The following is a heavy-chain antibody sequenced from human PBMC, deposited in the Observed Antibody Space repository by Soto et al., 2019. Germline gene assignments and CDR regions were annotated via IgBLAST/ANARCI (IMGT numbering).Heavy chain of an antibody. CDR2: IYYSGNT. Sequence: SETLSLTCTVSGASISSSNYYGGWIRQPPGKGLEWIGSIYYSGNTYHNPSLKSRVTISVDTSKNQFSLKLSSVTAADTAMYYCARHYYFDSSGYHDAFDIWGQGTMVT. J-gene: IGHJ3*02. V-gene: IGHV4-39*01. CDR3: ARHYYFDSSGYHDAFDI. D-gene: IGHD3-22*01. CDR1: GASISSSNYY.